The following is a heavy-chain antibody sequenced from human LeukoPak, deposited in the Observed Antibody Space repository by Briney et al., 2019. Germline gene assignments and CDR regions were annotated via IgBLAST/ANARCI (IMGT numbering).Heavy chain of an antibody. D-gene: IGHD3-9*01. CDR3: AREWPPSGYDILTGYRSHPLGALDY. CDR2: ISYDGSNK. V-gene: IGHV3-30*04. Sequence: PGGSLRLSCAASGFTFSSYAMHWVRQAPGKGLEWVAVISYDGSNKYYADSVKGRFTISRDNSKNTLYLQMNSLRAEDTAVYYCAREWPPSGYDILTGYRSHPLGALDYWGQGTLVTVSS. J-gene: IGHJ4*02. CDR1: GFTFSSYA.